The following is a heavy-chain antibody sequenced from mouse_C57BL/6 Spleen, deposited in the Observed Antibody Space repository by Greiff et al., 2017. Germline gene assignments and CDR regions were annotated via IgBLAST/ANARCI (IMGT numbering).Heavy chain of an antibody. Sequence: EVQLQESGPELVKPGASVKISCKASGYTFTDYYMNWVQQSHGKSLEWIGDINPNSGGTSYNQKFKGKATLTLDKSSSTAYMELRSLTSEDSAVYDCASYITTVVAKVGFDYWGQVTTLTGSS. CDR3: ASYITTVVAKVGFDY. CDR2: INPNSGGT. CDR1: GYTFTDYY. D-gene: IGHD1-1*01. J-gene: IGHJ2*01. V-gene: IGHV1-26*01.